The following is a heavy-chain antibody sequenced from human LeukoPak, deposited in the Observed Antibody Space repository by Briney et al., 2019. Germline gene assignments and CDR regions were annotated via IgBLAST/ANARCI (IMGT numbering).Heavy chain of an antibody. Sequence: GGSLRLSCAASGFTFSSYAMNWVRQAPGKGLEWVSSISSSSSYIYYADSVKGRFTISRDNAKNSLYLQMNSLRAEDTAVYYCASRYDFWSGYYTVPFDYWGQGTLVTVSS. D-gene: IGHD3-3*01. J-gene: IGHJ4*02. CDR3: ASRYDFWSGYYTVPFDY. CDR2: ISSSSSYI. CDR1: GFTFSSYA. V-gene: IGHV3-21*01.